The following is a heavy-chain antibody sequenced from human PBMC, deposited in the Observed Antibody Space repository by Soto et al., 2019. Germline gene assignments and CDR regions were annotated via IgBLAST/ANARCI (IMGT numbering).Heavy chain of an antibody. CDR1: GYTFTGYY. D-gene: IGHD3-22*01. CDR2: INPNSGGT. CDR3: ARYYYDSSGYPKGAFDI. Sequence: ASVKVSCKASGYTFTGYYMYWVRQAPGQGLEWMGWINPNSGGTNYAQKFQGWVTMTRDTSISTAYMELSRLRSDDTAVYYCARYYYDSSGYPKGAFDIWGQGTMVTVSS. V-gene: IGHV1-2*04. J-gene: IGHJ3*02.